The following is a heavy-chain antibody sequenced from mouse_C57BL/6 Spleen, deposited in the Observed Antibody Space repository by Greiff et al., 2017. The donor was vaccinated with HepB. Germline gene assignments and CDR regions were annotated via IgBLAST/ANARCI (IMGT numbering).Heavy chain of an antibody. D-gene: IGHD2-4*01. CDR2: ISYSGST. J-gene: IGHJ4*01. CDR1: GYSITSDY. Sequence: VQLQESGPGLAKPSQTLSLTCSVTGYSITSDYWNWIRKFPGNKLEYMGYISYSGSTYYNPSLKSRISITRDTSKNQYYLQLNSVTTEDTATYYCARYKDYDYDGFYAMDYWGQGTSVTVSS. V-gene: IGHV3-8*01. CDR3: ARYKDYDYDGFYAMDY.